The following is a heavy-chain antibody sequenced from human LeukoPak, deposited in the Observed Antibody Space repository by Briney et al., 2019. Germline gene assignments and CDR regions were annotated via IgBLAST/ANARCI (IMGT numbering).Heavy chain of an antibody. V-gene: IGHV3-23*01. CDR2: ISGSGGSA. CDR3: AKYSYNYGAFDY. Sequence: PGGSLRLSCAASGFTFSSYAMSWVRQAPGKGLEWVSAISGSGGSAYYADSVKGRFTISRDNSKNTLYLQMNSLRAEDTAVYYCAKYSYNYGAFDYWGQGTLVTVSS. J-gene: IGHJ4*02. CDR1: GFTFSSYA. D-gene: IGHD5-18*01.